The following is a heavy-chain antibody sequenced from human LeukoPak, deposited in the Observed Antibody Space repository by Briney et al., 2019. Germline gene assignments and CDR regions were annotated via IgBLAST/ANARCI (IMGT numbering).Heavy chain of an antibody. CDR2: ISGDGSVT. Sequence: GGSLRLSCAASGFAFDDFGMHWVRQAPGKSLEWVSFISGDGSVTYYTDSLKGRFTVSRDNSKNSLYLQMGSLRAEDTALYYCGKDGPVISYWGQGTVVTVSS. D-gene: IGHD2-21*01. CDR3: GKDGPVISY. J-gene: IGHJ4*02. CDR1: GFAFDDFG. V-gene: IGHV3-43*02.